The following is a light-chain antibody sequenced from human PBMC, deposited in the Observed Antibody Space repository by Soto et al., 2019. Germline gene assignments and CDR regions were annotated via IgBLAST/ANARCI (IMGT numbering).Light chain of an antibody. CDR3: CSYTTSSTYV. CDR2: DVS. V-gene: IGLV2-14*03. CDR1: SSDVGNYNF. Sequence: QSALTQPASVSGSPGQSMAISCTGTSSDVGNYNFVSWYQQNPGKAHKLMIYDVSNRPSGISNRFSGSKSGNTASLTISGLHAEDEADYYCCSYTTSSTYVFGTGTKVTVL. J-gene: IGLJ1*01.